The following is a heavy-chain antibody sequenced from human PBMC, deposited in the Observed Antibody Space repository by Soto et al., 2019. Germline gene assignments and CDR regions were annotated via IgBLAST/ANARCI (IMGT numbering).Heavy chain of an antibody. CDR3: ARALTGYGMDV. CDR1: RYIFTNYG. Sequence: QVQLVQSGVEVREPGASVKVSCKAVRYIFTNYGVSWVRQAPGQGLEWMGWITTYNGNTEYAQKFQGRVTMTTDASTSTASMALGSLRSDDTAIYYCARALTGYGMDVWGQGTTVTVSS. J-gene: IGHJ6*02. CDR2: ITTYNGNT. V-gene: IGHV1-18*01.